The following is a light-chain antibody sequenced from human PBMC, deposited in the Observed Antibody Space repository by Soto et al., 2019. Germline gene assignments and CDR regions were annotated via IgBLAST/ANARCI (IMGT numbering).Light chain of an antibody. CDR1: QDITNH. J-gene: IGKJ4*01. Sequence: DIQMTQSPSSLSASVGDRVTITCQASQDITNHLNWYQQQPGKDPKLLISDASNLEAGVPTRFSATGSRTFFTFTINSLQPEDLATYYCQQSVGLPTFGGGTEVGIK. V-gene: IGKV1-33*01. CDR2: DAS. CDR3: QQSVGLPT.